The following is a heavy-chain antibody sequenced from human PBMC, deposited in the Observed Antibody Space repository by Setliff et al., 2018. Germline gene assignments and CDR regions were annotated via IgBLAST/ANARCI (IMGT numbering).Heavy chain of an antibody. D-gene: IGHD3-22*01. CDR2: IYHSGST. Sequence: PSETLSLTCAVSGYSISSGYYWGWIRQPPGKGLEWIGDIYHSGSTYYNPSLKSRVTISVDTSKNQFSLKLSSVTAADTAVYYCARGKIRITMIVVPTGGAFDIWGQGTMVTVSS. J-gene: IGHJ3*02. CDR1: GYSISSGYY. V-gene: IGHV4-38-2*01. CDR3: ARGKIRITMIVVPTGGAFDI.